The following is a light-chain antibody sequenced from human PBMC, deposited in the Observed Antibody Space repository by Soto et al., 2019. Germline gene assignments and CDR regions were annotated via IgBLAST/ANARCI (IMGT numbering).Light chain of an antibody. J-gene: IGLJ1*01. V-gene: IGLV1-44*01. CDR2: RNN. Sequence: QSVLTQPPSASGTPGQRVTISCSGSSSNIGSENVNWYQQLPGTAPKLLIYRNNQRPSGVPDRFSSSKSGTSASLAISGLQSEDEADYYCGAWDDTLNGYVFGLGTKLTVL. CDR1: SSNIGSEN. CDR3: GAWDDTLNGYV.